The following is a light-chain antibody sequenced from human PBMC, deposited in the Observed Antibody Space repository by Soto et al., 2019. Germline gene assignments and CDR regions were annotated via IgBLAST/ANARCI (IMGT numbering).Light chain of an antibody. CDR2: GAS. Sequence: EIVMTQSPATLSVSPGERATLSCRASQSVNDNLAWYQQKPGQAPRLLIYGASTRATGIPARFSGSGSGTEFTLTINSLQSEDFAVYYCQRYNNWPRTFGQGTKVDIK. CDR3: QRYNNWPRT. V-gene: IGKV3-15*01. J-gene: IGKJ1*01. CDR1: QSVNDN.